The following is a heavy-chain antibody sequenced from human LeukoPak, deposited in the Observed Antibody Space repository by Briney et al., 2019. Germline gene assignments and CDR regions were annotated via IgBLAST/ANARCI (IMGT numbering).Heavy chain of an antibody. V-gene: IGHV3-30*03. Sequence: PGRSLRLSCAASGFTFSSYGMHWVRQAPGKGLEWVAVISYDGSNKYYADSVKGRFTTSRDNSKNTLYLQMNSLRAEDTAVYYCARQDTAIGFDYWGQGTLVTVSS. CDR2: ISYDGSNK. CDR1: GFTFSSYG. D-gene: IGHD5-18*01. CDR3: ARQDTAIGFDY. J-gene: IGHJ4*02.